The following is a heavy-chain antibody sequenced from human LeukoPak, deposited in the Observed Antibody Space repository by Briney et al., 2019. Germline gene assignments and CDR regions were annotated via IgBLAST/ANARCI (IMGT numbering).Heavy chain of an antibody. V-gene: IGHV3-30*18. CDR1: GFTFSSYG. J-gene: IGHJ6*02. D-gene: IGHD5-12*01. CDR3: AKTVSGVANTPTHYYYGMDV. CDR2: ISYDGSNK. Sequence: GSLRLSRAASGFTFSSYGMHWVRQAPGKGLEWVAVISYDGSNKYHADSVKGRFTISRDTSKNTLYLQMHSLRTEDTAVYYCAKTVSGVANTPTHYYYGMDVWGQGTTVTVSS.